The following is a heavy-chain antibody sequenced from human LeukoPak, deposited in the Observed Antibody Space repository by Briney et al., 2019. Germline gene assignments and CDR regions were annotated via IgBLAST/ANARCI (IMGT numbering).Heavy chain of an antibody. J-gene: IGHJ4*02. V-gene: IGHV3-74*01. CDR1: GLPFNSFW. Sequence: GGSLRLSCVIFGLPFNSFWMHWVRQAPGEGLVWVSRINSDGSSSAYADSVEGRFTISRNDAKNVLYLHMNSLRADDTAVYYCAICFSGCDYWGQGTLVTVSS. CDR3: AICFSGCDY. D-gene: IGHD2-21*01. CDR2: INSDGSSS.